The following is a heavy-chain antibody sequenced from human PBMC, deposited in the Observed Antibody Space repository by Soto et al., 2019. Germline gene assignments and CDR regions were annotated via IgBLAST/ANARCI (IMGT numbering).Heavy chain of an antibody. Sequence: SETLSLTCTVSGGSISRYYWSWSLQPPGKGLEWIGYIYYSGSTSYNPSLKSRVTISVDTSKNQFSLKLSSVTAADTAVYYCARDPYYYDSRGPGVAFDIWGQGTMVT. CDR1: GGSISRYY. CDR2: IYYSGST. J-gene: IGHJ3*02. D-gene: IGHD3-22*01. CDR3: ARDPYYYDSRGPGVAFDI. V-gene: IGHV4-59*01.